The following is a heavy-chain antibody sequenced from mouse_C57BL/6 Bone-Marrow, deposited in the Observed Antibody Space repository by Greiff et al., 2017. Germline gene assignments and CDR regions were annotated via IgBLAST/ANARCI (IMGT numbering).Heavy chain of an antibody. CDR2: IWSDGST. J-gene: IGHJ4*01. V-gene: IGHV2-6-1*01. D-gene: IGHD1-1*01. CDR1: GFSLTSYG. CDR3: ARQRYYGSSYGTYAMDY. Sequence: VQGVESGPGLVAPSQSLSITCTVSGFSLTSYGVHWVRQPPGKGLGWLVVIWSDGSTTYNSALKSRLSISKDNSKSQVFLKMNSLQTDDTAMYYCARQRYYGSSYGTYAMDYWGQGTSVTVSS.